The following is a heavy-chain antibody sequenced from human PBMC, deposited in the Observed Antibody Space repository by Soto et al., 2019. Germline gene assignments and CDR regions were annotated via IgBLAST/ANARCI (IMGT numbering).Heavy chain of an antibody. J-gene: IGHJ4*02. CDR3: AKSQEIGTHFFDS. D-gene: IGHD6-13*01. V-gene: IGHV3-13*01. CDR1: GFTFSSYA. CDR2: IGTAGDT. Sequence: GSLRLSCAASGFTFSSYAMSWVRQAPGKGLEWVSSIGTAGDTYYAVSVKGRFTISRDNAKNSLSLQMNSLRAGDMAVYFCAKSQEIGTHFFDSWGQGTQVTVSS.